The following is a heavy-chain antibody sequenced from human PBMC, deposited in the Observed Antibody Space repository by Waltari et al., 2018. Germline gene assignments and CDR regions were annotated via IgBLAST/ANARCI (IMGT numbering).Heavy chain of an antibody. D-gene: IGHD3-9*01. Sequence: EVQLVESGGGLVQPGGSLRLSCAASGFTFSSYRMNWVRQAPGKGLEWVSYISSSSSTIYYADSVKGRFTISRDNAKNSLYLQMNSLRAEDTAVYYCARKRDWLDYWGQGTLVTVSS. CDR3: ARKRDWLDY. CDR1: GFTFSSYR. V-gene: IGHV3-48*04. J-gene: IGHJ4*02. CDR2: ISSSSSTI.